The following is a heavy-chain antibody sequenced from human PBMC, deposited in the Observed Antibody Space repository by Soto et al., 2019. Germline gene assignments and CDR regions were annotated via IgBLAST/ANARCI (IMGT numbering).Heavy chain of an antibody. Sequence: GGSLRLSCAASGFTFDDYAMHWVRQAPGKGLEWVSGISWNSGSIGYADSVKGRFTISRDNAKNSLYLQMNSLRAEDTALYYCAKGGVPYGHFDYWGQGTLVPVS. CDR1: GFTFDDYA. J-gene: IGHJ4*02. D-gene: IGHD2-8*01. CDR2: ISWNSGSI. CDR3: AKGGVPYGHFDY. V-gene: IGHV3-9*01.